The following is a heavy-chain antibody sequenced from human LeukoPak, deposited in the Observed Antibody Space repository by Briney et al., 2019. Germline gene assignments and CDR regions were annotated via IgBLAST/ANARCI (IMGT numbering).Heavy chain of an antibody. Sequence: VGSLRVSCADPLIPFSDYYMNCIREALGEGLEWTSYISSSSAFTDYAESVKSRFSISRDKPTSAQYLQMYSLRLADTALYYSAAGTAADFWGQGTLVTVSS. CDR3: AAGTAADF. CDR1: LIPFSDYY. V-gene: IGHV3-11*03. D-gene: IGHD6-13*01. J-gene: IGHJ4*02. CDR2: ISSSSAFT.